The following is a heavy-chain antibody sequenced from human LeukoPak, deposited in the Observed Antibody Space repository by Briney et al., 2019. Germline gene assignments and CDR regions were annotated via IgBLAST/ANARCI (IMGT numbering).Heavy chain of an antibody. V-gene: IGHV3-30*18. J-gene: IGHJ4*02. CDR2: ISYDGSSK. CDR3: AKEYVDIVATGLDY. Sequence: PGGSLRLSCAASGFTFSSYGMHWVRQAPGKGLEWVAVISYDGSSKYYADSVKGRFTISRDNSKNTLYLQMNSLRAEDTAVYYCAKEYVDIVATGLDYWGQGTLVTVSS. CDR1: GFTFSSYG. D-gene: IGHD5-12*01.